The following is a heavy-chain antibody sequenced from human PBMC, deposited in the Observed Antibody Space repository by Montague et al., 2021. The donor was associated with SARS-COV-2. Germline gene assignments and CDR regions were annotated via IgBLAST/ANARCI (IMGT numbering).Heavy chain of an antibody. D-gene: IGHD3-16*01. Sequence: SETLSLTCTVSGGSISSSTYYWGWIRQPPGKGLGWIGNIYYSGITYYNPSLKSRVTISVDTSKNQFSLKLSSVTAADTAVYYCARLIRYDMKGSFDYWGQGTLVTVSS. CDR1: GGSISSSTYY. CDR2: IYYSGIT. J-gene: IGHJ4*02. V-gene: IGHV4-39*01. CDR3: ARLIRYDMKGSFDY.